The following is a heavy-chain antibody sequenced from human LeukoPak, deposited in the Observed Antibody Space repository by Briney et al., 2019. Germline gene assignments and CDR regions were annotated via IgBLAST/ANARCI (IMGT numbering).Heavy chain of an antibody. Sequence: GGSLRLSCAASGFTFSSYAMTWVRQAPGKGLEWVSGISSSGGTTFYGDSEKGRFTISRDNSKNTLYLQMNSLRAEDTALYYCAKDNVRLRDGPYFLEYWGPGTLVTVSS. D-gene: IGHD2-15*01. CDR2: ISSSGGTT. CDR3: AKDNVRLRDGPYFLEY. CDR1: GFTFSSYA. V-gene: IGHV3-23*01. J-gene: IGHJ4*02.